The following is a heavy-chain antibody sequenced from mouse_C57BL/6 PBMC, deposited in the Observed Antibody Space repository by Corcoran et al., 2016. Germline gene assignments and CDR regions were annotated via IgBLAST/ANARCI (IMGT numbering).Heavy chain of an antibody. Sequence: VQLQQSGAELVRPGASVKLSCTASGFNIKDYYMHWVKQRPGKGLEWIGQIYPGDGDTNYNGKFKGKATLTADKSSSTAYMQLSSLTSEDSAVYFCARDYDYDYYFDYWGQGTTLTVSS. J-gene: IGHJ2*01. D-gene: IGHD2-4*01. CDR2: IYPGDGDT. CDR1: GFNIKDYY. CDR3: ARDYDYDYYFDY. V-gene: IGHV1-80*01.